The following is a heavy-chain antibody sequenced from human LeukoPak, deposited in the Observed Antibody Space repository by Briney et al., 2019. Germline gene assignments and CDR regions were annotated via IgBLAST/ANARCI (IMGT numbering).Heavy chain of an antibody. CDR3: VRNRVVVPNGDWFDS. D-gene: IGHD2-8*01. Sequence: GGSLRLSCVGSGFRFSDYWMTWVRQAPGKGLDHVGSVAGRFTISRDNPKNSLYLQMNGLSAEDTAVYYCVRNRVVVPNGDWFDSWGRGTLVTVSS. J-gene: IGHJ5*01. CDR1: GFRFSDYW. V-gene: IGHV3-7*01.